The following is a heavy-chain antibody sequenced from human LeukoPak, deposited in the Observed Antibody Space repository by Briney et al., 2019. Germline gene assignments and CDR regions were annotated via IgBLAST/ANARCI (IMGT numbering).Heavy chain of an antibody. Sequence: PGGSLRLSCAASGFTLSTYWMHWVRQAPGKGLEWVSYISSSGSTIYYADSVKGRFTISRDNAKNSLYLQMNSLRAEDTAVYYCAELGITMIGGVWGQGTLVTVSS. J-gene: IGHJ4*02. V-gene: IGHV3-48*04. CDR2: ISSSGSTI. CDR3: AELGITMIGGV. D-gene: IGHD3-10*02. CDR1: GFTLSTYW.